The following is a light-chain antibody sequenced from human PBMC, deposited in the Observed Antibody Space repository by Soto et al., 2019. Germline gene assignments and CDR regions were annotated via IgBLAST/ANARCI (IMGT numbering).Light chain of an antibody. J-gene: IGKJ2*01. V-gene: IGKV1-5*01. CDR1: SSSKW. CDR2: DVS. Sequence: DIQMTQSPSTLAASVGDTVTMTCRSSSKWLAWYQKKPGKAPKLLIYDVSNLERGVPPRFSGSTSGAESTLTITGLQPDDLGTYYCQHTTDFTFG. CDR3: QHTTDFT.